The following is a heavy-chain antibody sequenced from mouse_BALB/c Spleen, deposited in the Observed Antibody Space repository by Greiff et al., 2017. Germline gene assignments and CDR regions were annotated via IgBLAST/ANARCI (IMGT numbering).Heavy chain of an antibody. Sequence: DVMLVESGGGLVKPGGSLKLSCAASGFTFSSYAMSWVRQTPEKRLEWVASISSGGSTYYPDSVKGRFTISRDNARNILYLQMSSLRSEDTAMYYCARGDYYGSTPYAMDYWGQGTSVTVSS. J-gene: IGHJ4*01. D-gene: IGHD1-1*01. CDR3: ARGDYYGSTPYAMDY. CDR2: ISSGGST. CDR1: GFTFSSYA. V-gene: IGHV5-6-5*01.